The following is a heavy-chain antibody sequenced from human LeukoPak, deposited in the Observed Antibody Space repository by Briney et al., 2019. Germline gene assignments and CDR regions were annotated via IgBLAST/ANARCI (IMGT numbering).Heavy chain of an antibody. V-gene: IGHV3-21*01. D-gene: IGHD1-1*01. CDR3: ARDDVAWNDVHWFVP. CDR2: ISSTGSSI. J-gene: IGHJ5*02. Sequence: GGSLRLSCAASGFTFSYYTMSWVRQAPGKGLEWVSSISSTGSSIYYADSVKGRFTISRDNAKNSLYLQMSSLRVEDTAVYYCARDDVAWNDVHWFVPWGQRTRVTVSS. CDR1: GFTFSYYT.